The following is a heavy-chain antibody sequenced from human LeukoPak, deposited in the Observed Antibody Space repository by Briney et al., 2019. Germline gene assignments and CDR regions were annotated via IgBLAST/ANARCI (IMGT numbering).Heavy chain of an antibody. CDR3: ARGGIVLMVYAPRAFDY. Sequence: ASVKVSCKASGYTFTGYYMHWVRQAPGQGLEWMGWINPNSGGTNYAQKFQGRVTMTRDTSISTAYMELSRLRSDDTAVYYWARGGIVLMVYAPRAFDYWGQGTLVTVSS. CDR2: INPNSGGT. D-gene: IGHD2-8*01. CDR1: GYTFTGYY. V-gene: IGHV1-2*02. J-gene: IGHJ4*02.